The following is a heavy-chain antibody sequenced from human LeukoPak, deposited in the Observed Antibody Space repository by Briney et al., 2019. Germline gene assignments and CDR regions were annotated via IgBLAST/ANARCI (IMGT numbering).Heavy chain of an antibody. V-gene: IGHV3-21*01. D-gene: IGHD7-27*01. CDR2: IGRDSSYV. CDR3: ASHFAHWGSHLFGY. Sequence: XXWVRQXPGQGLEWVSSIGRDSSYVYYADSLKGRFTISRDDSKNSLYLQMNHLRAEDTAVYYCASHFAHWGSHLFGYWGQGTLVTVSS. J-gene: IGHJ4*02.